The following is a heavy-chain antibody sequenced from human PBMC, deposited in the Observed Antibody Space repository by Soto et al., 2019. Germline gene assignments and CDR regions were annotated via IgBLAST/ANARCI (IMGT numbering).Heavy chain of an antibody. D-gene: IGHD2-15*01. V-gene: IGHV4-4*07. J-gene: IGHJ4*02. CDR3: VRDHAQVVVGTGFDC. CDR1: GGSVNNYY. Sequence: QVQLQESGPGLVKPSETLSLICTVSGGSVNNYYWGWVRQPAGKGLEWIGRIFADGSTTYNPSLMGRVTLPVDTSRTQLSLELTSMTAADTAVYYCVRDHAQVVVGTGFDCWGQGAPVTVSS. CDR2: IFADGST.